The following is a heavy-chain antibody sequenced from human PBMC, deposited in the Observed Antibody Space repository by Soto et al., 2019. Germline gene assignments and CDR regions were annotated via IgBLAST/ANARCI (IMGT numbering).Heavy chain of an antibody. Sequence: ASVKVSCKASGYTFTSYSISWVRQAPGQGLEWMGWISAYNGNTNYAQKLQGRVTMTTDTSTSTAYMELRSLRSDDTAVYYCARSHEYYDFWSGYYTDYYYGMDVWG. D-gene: IGHD3-3*01. J-gene: IGHJ6*02. V-gene: IGHV1-18*01. CDR2: ISAYNGNT. CDR1: GYTFTSYS. CDR3: ARSHEYYDFWSGYYTDYYYGMDV.